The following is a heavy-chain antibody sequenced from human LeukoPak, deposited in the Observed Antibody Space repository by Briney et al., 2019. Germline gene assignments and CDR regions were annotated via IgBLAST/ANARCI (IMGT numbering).Heavy chain of an antibody. V-gene: IGHV1-8*01. Sequence: GASVKVSCKASGYTFTSYDINWVRQATGQGLEWMGWMNPNSGNTGYAQKFQGRVTMTRNTSISTAYMELSSLRSEDTAMYYCARLGLRYFDWSPGIDPWGQGTLVTVSS. CDR3: ARLGLRYFDWSPGIDP. CDR2: MNPNSGNT. CDR1: GYTFTSYD. J-gene: IGHJ5*02. D-gene: IGHD3-9*01.